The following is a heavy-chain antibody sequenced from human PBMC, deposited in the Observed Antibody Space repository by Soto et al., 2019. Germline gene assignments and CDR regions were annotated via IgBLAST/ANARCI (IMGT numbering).Heavy chain of an antibody. CDR1: GGSISSYY. J-gene: IGHJ4*02. CDR3: ARVAMGAGGFDY. Sequence: QVQLQESGPGLVKPSETLSLTCTVSGGSISSYYWSWIRQPPGKGLEWIGYIYYSGSTNYNPSLKSRVPISVDTSKNQFSLKLSSVTAADTAVYYCARVAMGAGGFDYWGQGTLVTVSS. CDR2: IYYSGST. D-gene: IGHD2-2*01. V-gene: IGHV4-59*01.